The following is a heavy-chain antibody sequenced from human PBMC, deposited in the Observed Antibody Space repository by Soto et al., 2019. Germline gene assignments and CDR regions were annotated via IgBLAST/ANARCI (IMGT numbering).Heavy chain of an antibody. Sequence: GGSLRLSCAASGFTFSSYSMNWVRQAPGKGLVWVSLIGESGTPTYYADSVKGRFTISRDNSGNTLFLEMYSLRAEDTAVYYCARYIPGVRYYGMDVWGQGTTVTVSS. V-gene: IGHV3-23*01. D-gene: IGHD2-2*01. CDR3: ARYIPGVRYYGMDV. CDR2: IGESGTPT. J-gene: IGHJ6*02. CDR1: GFTFSSYS.